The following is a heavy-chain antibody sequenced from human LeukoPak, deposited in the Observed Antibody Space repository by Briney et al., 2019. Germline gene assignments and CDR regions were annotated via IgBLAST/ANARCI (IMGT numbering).Heavy chain of an antibody. Sequence: GGSLRLSCAASGFTFGSYGMSWVRQAPGKGLEWVSAISTRAAGTHYAASVKGRFTISRDNSRNTLYLQMNSLRAEDTAVYYCAKASAVDHYLSFDYWGQGSLVTVSS. CDR1: GFTFGSYG. V-gene: IGHV3-23*01. CDR3: AKASAVDHYLSFDY. D-gene: IGHD2/OR15-2a*01. CDR2: ISTRAAGT. J-gene: IGHJ4*02.